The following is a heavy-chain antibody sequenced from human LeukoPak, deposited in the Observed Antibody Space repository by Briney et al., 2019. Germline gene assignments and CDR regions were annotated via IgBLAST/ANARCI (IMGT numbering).Heavy chain of an antibody. Sequence: PSETLSLTCTVSGYSISSGYYWGWIRQPPGKGLEWIGSIYHSGSTYYNPSLKSRVTISVDTSKNQFSLKLSSVTAADTAVYYCARRRDGYNYVYYYYYYMDVWGKGTTVTISS. D-gene: IGHD5-24*01. CDR2: IYHSGST. CDR3: ARRRDGYNYVYYYYYYMDV. V-gene: IGHV4-38-2*02. CDR1: GYSISSGYY. J-gene: IGHJ6*03.